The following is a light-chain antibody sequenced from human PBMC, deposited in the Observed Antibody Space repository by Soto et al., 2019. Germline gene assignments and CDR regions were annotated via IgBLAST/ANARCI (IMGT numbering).Light chain of an antibody. Sequence: VMTQAPATLSVAPGEXVTLSCRASQTINDNVAWYQLKDGQVPRLLIYGASTRATGVPARFSGSGSGTEFTLTISSLQSEDFTVYSCLQYHNLWAFGQGTKV. CDR2: GAS. V-gene: IGKV3-15*01. CDR1: QTINDN. CDR3: LQYHNLWA. J-gene: IGKJ1*01.